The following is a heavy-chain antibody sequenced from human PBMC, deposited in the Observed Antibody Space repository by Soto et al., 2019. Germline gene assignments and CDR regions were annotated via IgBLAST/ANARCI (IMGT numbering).Heavy chain of an antibody. CDR2: ISYDGSNK. J-gene: IGHJ4*02. Sequence: GGSLRLSCAASGFTFSSYGMHWVRQAPGKGLEWVAVISYDGSNKYYADSVKGRFTISRDNSKNTLYLQMNSLRAEDTAVYYCAKSLAVVVVASYLDYFDYWGQGTLVTVSS. CDR3: AKSLAVVVVASYLDYFDY. CDR1: GFTFSSYG. V-gene: IGHV3-30*18. D-gene: IGHD2-15*01.